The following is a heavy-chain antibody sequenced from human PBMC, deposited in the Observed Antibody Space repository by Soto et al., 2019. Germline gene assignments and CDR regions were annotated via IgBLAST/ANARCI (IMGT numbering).Heavy chain of an antibody. CDR1: GYSFTFYY. J-gene: IGHJ4*02. CDR3: ARSTYSSSWYDY. Sequence: ASVNVSCTSSGYSFTFYYMHWVRQAPGQGLEWMGWINPNSGGTNYAQKFQGRVTMTRDTSISTAYMELSRLRSDDTAVYYCARSTYSSSWYDYWGQGTLVTVSS. D-gene: IGHD6-13*01. V-gene: IGHV1-2*02. CDR2: INPNSGGT.